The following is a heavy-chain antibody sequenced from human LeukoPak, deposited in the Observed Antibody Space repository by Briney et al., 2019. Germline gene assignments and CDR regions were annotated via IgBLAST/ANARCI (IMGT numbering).Heavy chain of an antibody. D-gene: IGHD3-22*01. CDR2: ISAYNGNT. Sequence: ASVKVSCKASGYTFTSYGISWVRQAPGQGLEWMGWISAYNGNTNKAQKFQGRITLTTDTSTSTVHMELSSLRSEDTAVYYCARGQNYYDSSGYYLYYFDYWGQGTLVTVSS. CDR3: ARGQNYYDSSGYYLYYFDY. J-gene: IGHJ4*02. V-gene: IGHV1-18*01. CDR1: GYTFTSYG.